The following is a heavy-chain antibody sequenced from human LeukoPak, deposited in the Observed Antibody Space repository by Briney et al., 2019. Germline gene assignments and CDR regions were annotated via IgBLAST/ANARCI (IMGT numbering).Heavy chain of an antibody. Sequence: PGGSLRLSCAASGFTFSSYGMHWVRQAPGKGLEWVAVISYDGSNKYYADSVKGRFTISRDNSKNTLYLQMNSLRAEDTAVYYCAKPSYSSSWDMDYFDYWGQGTLVTVSS. CDR2: ISYDGSNK. J-gene: IGHJ4*02. D-gene: IGHD6-13*01. V-gene: IGHV3-30*18. CDR3: AKPSYSSSWDMDYFDY. CDR1: GFTFSSYG.